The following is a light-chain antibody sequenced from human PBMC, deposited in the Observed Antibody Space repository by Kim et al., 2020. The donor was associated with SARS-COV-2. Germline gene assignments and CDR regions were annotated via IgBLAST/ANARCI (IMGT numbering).Light chain of an antibody. V-gene: IGKV3-20*01. CDR2: GAS. CDR3: QQYGSSPLT. CDR1: QSVTSQ. Sequence: LSPGESATLSCRASQSVTSQLAWYQQKPGQAPRLLIYGASSRATGIPDRFSGSGSGTDFTVTISRLEPEDFAVYYCQQYGSSPLTFGGGTKVDIK. J-gene: IGKJ4*01.